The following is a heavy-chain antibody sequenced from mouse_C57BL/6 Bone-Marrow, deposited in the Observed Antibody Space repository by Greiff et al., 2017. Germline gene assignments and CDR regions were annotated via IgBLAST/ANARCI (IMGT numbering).Heavy chain of an antibody. CDR1: GFTFSDYG. J-gene: IGHJ1*03. Sequence: EVKVVESGGGLVKPGGSLKLSCAASGFTFSDYGMHWVRQAPEKGLEWVAYISSGSSTIYYADTVKGRFTISRDNAKNTLFLQMTSLRSEDTAMYYCARIPYGSSPYWYFDVWGTGTTVTVS. CDR2: ISSGSSTI. D-gene: IGHD1-1*01. V-gene: IGHV5-17*01. CDR3: ARIPYGSSPYWYFDV.